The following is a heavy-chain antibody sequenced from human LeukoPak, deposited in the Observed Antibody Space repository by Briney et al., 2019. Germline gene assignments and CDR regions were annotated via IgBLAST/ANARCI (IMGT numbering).Heavy chain of an antibody. Sequence: ASVKVSCKASGYTFTGYYMHWVRQAPGQGLEWMGWINPNSGGTNYAQKFQGRVTMTRDTSISTAYMELSRLRSDDTAVYYCARDSPYYYDSSGRNDAFDIWGQGTMVTVSS. J-gene: IGHJ3*02. D-gene: IGHD3-22*01. CDR2: INPNSGGT. CDR3: ARDSPYYYDSSGRNDAFDI. V-gene: IGHV1-2*02. CDR1: GYTFTGYY.